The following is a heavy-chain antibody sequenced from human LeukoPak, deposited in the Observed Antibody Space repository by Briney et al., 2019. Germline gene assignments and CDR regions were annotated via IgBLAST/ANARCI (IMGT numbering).Heavy chain of an antibody. D-gene: IGHD6-13*01. Sequence: GEALKISCKGSGYSFTSYWIGWVRQMPGKGLEWMGIIYPSDSDTRYSPSFQGQVTISADKSISTAYLQWSSLKASDTAMYYCARQRRNGGIAASNDAFDIWGQGTMVTVSS. J-gene: IGHJ3*02. CDR2: IYPSDSDT. CDR1: GYSFTSYW. CDR3: ARQRRNGGIAASNDAFDI. V-gene: IGHV5-51*01.